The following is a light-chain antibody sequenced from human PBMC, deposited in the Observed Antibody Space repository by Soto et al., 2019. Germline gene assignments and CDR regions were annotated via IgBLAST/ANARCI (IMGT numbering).Light chain of an antibody. J-gene: IGKJ1*01. CDR2: DAS. CDR3: QQYNTYWT. V-gene: IGKV1-5*01. CDR1: QNINNW. Sequence: DIQMTQSPSTLSASVGDRVTITRRASQNINNWLAWYQQKPGKAPNLLIYDASSSESGVPSRFSGSGSGTEFTLTISSLQPDDFATYYCQQYNTYWTFGQGTKVDIK.